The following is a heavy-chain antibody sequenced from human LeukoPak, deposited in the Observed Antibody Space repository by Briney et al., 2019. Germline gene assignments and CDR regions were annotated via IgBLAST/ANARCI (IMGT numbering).Heavy chain of an antibody. CDR1: GYTFTDYY. J-gene: IGHJ4*02. CDR2: INPNSGGT. Sequence: ASVKVSCKASGYTFTDYYMHWVRQAPGQGLEWMGWINPNSGGTNYAQKFQGRVTMTRDTSISTAYMELSRLRSDDTAVYYCAGVYGDHYGSGVIDYWGQGTLVTISS. V-gene: IGHV1-2*02. CDR3: AGVYGDHYGSGVIDY. D-gene: IGHD3-10*01.